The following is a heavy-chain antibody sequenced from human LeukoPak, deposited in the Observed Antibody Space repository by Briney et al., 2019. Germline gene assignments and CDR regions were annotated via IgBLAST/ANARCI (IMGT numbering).Heavy chain of an antibody. V-gene: IGHV3-23*01. J-gene: IGHJ4*02. Sequence: GGSLRLSCAASGFTFSSYGMSWVRQAPGKGLEWVSAISGSGGSTYYADSVKGRFTISRDNSKNTLYVQMKSLRAEDTAVYYCAKDFVVVPGNVNYFDYWGQGTLVTVSS. CDR2: ISGSGGST. CDR3: AKDFVVVPGNVNYFDY. D-gene: IGHD2-21*02. CDR1: GFTFSSYG.